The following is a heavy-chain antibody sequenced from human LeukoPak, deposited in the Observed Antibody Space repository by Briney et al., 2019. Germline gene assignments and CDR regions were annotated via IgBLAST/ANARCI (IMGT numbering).Heavy chain of an antibody. J-gene: IGHJ3*02. CDR2: IIPIFYTA. D-gene: IGHD5-24*01. V-gene: IGHV1-69*13. Sequence: SVKLSCKASGYTFSSCAINWVRQAPGHGLEWMGGIIPIFYTANYAQKFQGRVTITADESTSTAYMELSSLRSEDTAVYYCARGEDDYDAFDIWGQGTMVTVSS. CDR3: ARGEDDYDAFDI. CDR1: GYTFSSCA.